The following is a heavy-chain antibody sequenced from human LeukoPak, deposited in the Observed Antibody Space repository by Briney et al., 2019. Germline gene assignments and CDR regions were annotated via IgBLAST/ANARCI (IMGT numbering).Heavy chain of an antibody. Sequence: GESLKISCKGSGYTFANYWIGWVRQMPGKGLEWMGIIYPGDSDIRVSPSFQGQVTISADKSISTAYLQWTSLKASDTAMYYCARQGVVAATEREGYYYYYMDVWGKGTTVTVSS. J-gene: IGHJ6*03. D-gene: IGHD2-15*01. CDR2: IYPGDSDI. V-gene: IGHV5-51*01. CDR3: ARQGVVAATEREGYYYYYMDV. CDR1: GYTFANYW.